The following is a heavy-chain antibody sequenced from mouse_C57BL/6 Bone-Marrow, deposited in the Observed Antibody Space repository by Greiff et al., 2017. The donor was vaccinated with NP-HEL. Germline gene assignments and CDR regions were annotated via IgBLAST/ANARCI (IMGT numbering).Heavy chain of an antibody. D-gene: IGHD1-1*01. CDR2: ISSGSSTI. CDR1: GFTFSDYG. CDR3: AILRGYFDV. Sequence: DVMLVESGGGLVKPGGSLKLSCAASGFTFSDYGMHWVHQAPEKGLEWVAYISSGSSTIYYADTVKGRFTISRDNAKNTLFLQMTSLRSEDTAMYYCAILRGYFDVWGTGTTVTVSS. V-gene: IGHV5-17*01. J-gene: IGHJ1*03.